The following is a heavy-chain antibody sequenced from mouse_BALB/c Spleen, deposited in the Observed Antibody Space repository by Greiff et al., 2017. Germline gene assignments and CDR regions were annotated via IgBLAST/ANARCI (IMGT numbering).Heavy chain of an antibody. Sequence: QVQLQQSGAELARPGASVKMSCKASGYTFTSYTMHWVKQRPGQGLEWIGYINPSSGYTNYNQKFKDKATLTADKSSSTVYMQLSSLTSEDSAVYYCARSADYDGAWFAYWGQGTLVTVSA. CDR1: GYTFTSYT. CDR2: INPSSGYT. V-gene: IGHV1-4*01. CDR3: ARSADYDGAWFAY. D-gene: IGHD2-4*01. J-gene: IGHJ3*01.